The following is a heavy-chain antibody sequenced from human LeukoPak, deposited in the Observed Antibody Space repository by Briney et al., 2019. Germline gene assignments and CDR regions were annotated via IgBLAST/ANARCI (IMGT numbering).Heavy chain of an antibody. J-gene: IGHJ4*02. D-gene: IGHD1-1*01. CDR2: ISGSGGST. CDR1: GFTFSSYA. V-gene: IGHV3-23*01. Sequence: GGSLRLSCAASGFTFSSYAMSGVRQAPGKGLEWVSAISGSGGSTYYADSVKGRFTISRDNSKNTLYLQMNSLRAEDTAVYYCAKATQLERRAHLIDYWGQGTLVTVSS. CDR3: AKATQLERRAHLIDY.